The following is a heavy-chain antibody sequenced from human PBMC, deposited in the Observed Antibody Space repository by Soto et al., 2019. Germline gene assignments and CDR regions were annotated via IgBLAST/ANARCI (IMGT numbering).Heavy chain of an antibody. D-gene: IGHD3-3*01. CDR2: IYSGGST. J-gene: IGHJ3*02. CDR3: ARVASWSGYYTRGGEAFDI. V-gene: IGHV3-66*01. CDR1: GFTVSSNY. Sequence: GGSLRLSCAASGFTVSSNYMSWVRQAPGKGLEWVSVIYSGGSTYYADSVKGRFTISTDNSKNTLYLQMNSLRAEDTAVYYCARVASWSGYYTRGGEAFDIWGQGTMVTVSS.